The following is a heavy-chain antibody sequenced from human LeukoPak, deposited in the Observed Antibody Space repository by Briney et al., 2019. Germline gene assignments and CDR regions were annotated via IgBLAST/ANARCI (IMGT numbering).Heavy chain of an antibody. CDR1: GGSISSYY. Sequence: SETLSLTCTVSGGSISSYYWSWIRQPPGKGLEWIGYIYYSGSTNYNPSLKSRVTISVDTSKNQFSLELSSVTATDTAVYFCATNRVGTYDRPFDIWGQGTMVTVSS. CDR2: IYYSGST. CDR3: ATNRVGTYDRPFDI. J-gene: IGHJ3*02. D-gene: IGHD1-26*01. V-gene: IGHV4-59*08.